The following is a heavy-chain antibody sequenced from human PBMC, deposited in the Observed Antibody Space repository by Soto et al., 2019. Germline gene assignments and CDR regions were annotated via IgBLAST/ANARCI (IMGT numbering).Heavy chain of an antibody. CDR3: ARDRVGAHPFQYYYYGMDV. Sequence: QVQLVQSGAEVKKPGASVKVSCKASGYTFTSYGISWVRQAAGQGLEWMGWISAYNGNTNYAQKLQGRVTMTTDTSTSTAYMELRSLRSDDSAVYYCARDRVGAHPFQYYYYGMDVWGQGTTVTVSS. CDR1: GYTFTSYG. J-gene: IGHJ6*02. CDR2: ISAYNGNT. D-gene: IGHD1-26*01. V-gene: IGHV1-18*01.